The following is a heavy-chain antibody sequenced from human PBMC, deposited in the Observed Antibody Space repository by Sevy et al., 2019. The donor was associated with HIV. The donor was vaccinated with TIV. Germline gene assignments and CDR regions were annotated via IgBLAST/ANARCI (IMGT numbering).Heavy chain of an antibody. CDR2: ISGSGGST. D-gene: IGHD2-15*01. CDR3: AKSLGGGPYYYYGMDV. CDR1: GFTFSSYA. J-gene: IGHJ6*02. Sequence: GGSLRLSCAASGFTFSSYAMSWVRQAPGKGLEWVSAISGSGGSTYYADSVKARFTISRDNSKSTLYLQMNSLRAEDTAVYYCAKSLGGGPYYYYGMDVWGQGTTVTVSS. V-gene: IGHV3-23*01.